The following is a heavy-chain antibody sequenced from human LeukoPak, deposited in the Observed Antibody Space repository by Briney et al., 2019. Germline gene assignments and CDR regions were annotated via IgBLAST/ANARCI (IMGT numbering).Heavy chain of an antibody. CDR2: ISYDGSNK. CDR3: AKAPASLYDLGYCSGSSCYLDY. CDR1: GFTFSSYG. J-gene: IGHJ4*02. Sequence: PGGSLRLSCAASGFTFSSYGMHWVRQAPGKGLEWVAVISYDGSNKYYADSVKGRFTISRDNSKNTLYLQMSSLSAEDTAVYYCAKAPASLYDLGYCSGSSCYLDYWGQGTLVTVAS. D-gene: IGHD2-15*01. V-gene: IGHV3-30*18.